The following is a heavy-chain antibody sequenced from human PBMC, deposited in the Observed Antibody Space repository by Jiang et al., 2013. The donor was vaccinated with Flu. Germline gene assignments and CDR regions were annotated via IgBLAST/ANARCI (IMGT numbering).Heavy chain of an antibody. CDR2: LLHGST. CDR3: ARASYKGYYFDY. D-gene: IGHD3-10*01. CDR1: VAPSAVVVTT. V-gene: IGHV4-31*01. Sequence: PSPDPVPSPALSLVAPSAVVVTTGAGSASTQEGPGVDWVHLLHGSTYYNPSLKSLVTISVDTSKNQFSLKLSSVTAADTAVYYCARASYKGYYFDYWGQGTLVTVSS. J-gene: IGHJ4*02.